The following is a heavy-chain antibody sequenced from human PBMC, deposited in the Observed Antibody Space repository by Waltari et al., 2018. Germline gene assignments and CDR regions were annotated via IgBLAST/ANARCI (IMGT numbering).Heavy chain of an antibody. CDR1: GASIRTYY. D-gene: IGHD5-12*01. V-gene: IGHV4-59*01. J-gene: IGHJ4*02. CDR3: ARGVDPDY. Sequence: QVQLQESGPGLVKPSETLSLTCTVSGASIRTYYWSWIRQPPGKGLEWIGYIDFSGSTQYNPSLKSRATIALDTSKNQFSLKVRSLSAADTAIYYCARGVDPDYWGQGTLVTVSS. CDR2: IDFSGST.